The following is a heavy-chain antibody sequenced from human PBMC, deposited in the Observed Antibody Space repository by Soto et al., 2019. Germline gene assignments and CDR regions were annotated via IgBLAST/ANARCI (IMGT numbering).Heavy chain of an antibody. D-gene: IGHD3-16*01. CDR2: IKRKNDGGTS. CDR1: GFTFSNAW. Sequence: PGGSLRLSCAASGFTFSNAWMSWVRQAPGKGLEWVARIKRKNDGGTSDYAAPVKGRFTISRDDSKNTLYLQVNSLKTEDTAVYYCTTNRGEWYYFDYWGQGTLVTVSS. CDR3: TTNRGEWYYFDY. V-gene: IGHV3-15*01. J-gene: IGHJ4*02.